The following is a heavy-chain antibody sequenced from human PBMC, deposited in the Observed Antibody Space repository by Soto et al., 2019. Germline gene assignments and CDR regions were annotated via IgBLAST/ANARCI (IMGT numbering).Heavy chain of an antibody. CDR1: GFTFSSFW. Sequence: QLVESGGDLVQSGGSLRLSCSASGFTFSSFWMSWVRQAPGKGLEWVANIKQDGSEKYYMDSVKGRFTISRDNAKNSLYLQMNSLTVEDTAVYYCARDGARVTIFGVVYHVWGQGTLVAVSS. CDR3: ARDGARVTIFGVVYHV. V-gene: IGHV3-7*01. J-gene: IGHJ4*02. D-gene: IGHD3-3*01. CDR2: IKQDGSEK.